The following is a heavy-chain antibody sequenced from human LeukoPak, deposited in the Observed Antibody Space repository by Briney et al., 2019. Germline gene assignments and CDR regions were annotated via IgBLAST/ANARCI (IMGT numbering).Heavy chain of an antibody. D-gene: IGHD2-21*01. V-gene: IGHV3-23*01. J-gene: IGHJ2*01. CDR2: ISGSGDT. CDR1: GFTFSSYA. Sequence: GGSLRLSCAASGFTFSSYAMNWVRQVPGKGLECVSIISGSGDTYYADSVKGRFIISRDNSKNTLYLQMNSLRADDTAVYYCARDLFLWYFDLWGRGTLVTVSS. CDR3: ARDLFLWYFDL.